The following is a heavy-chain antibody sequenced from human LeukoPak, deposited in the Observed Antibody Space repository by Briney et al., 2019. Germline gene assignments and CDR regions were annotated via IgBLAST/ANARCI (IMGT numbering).Heavy chain of an antibody. CDR2: ISSNGDNT. J-gene: IGHJ4*02. V-gene: IGHV3-64D*06. CDR1: GFTFSTYV. CDR3: VRGTGY. Sequence: GGSLRLSCSVSGFTFSTYVMHWVPQAPGKGLEYVSAISSNGDNTYYADSVKGRFTISRDNSKNTLYLQMSSLRADDTAVYYCVRGTGYWGQGTLVTVSS.